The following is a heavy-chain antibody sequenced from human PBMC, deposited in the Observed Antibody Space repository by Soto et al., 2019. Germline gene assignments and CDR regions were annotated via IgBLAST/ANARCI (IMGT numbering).Heavy chain of an antibody. CDR1: GFTFTSSA. CDR3: AADRPEHVDTAMVPSSTDYYGMDV. Sequence: SLKVSCKASGFTFTSSAVQWVRQARGQRLEWIGWIVVGSGNTNYAQKFQERVTITRDMSTSTAYMELSSLRSEDTAVYYCAADRPEHVDTAMVPSSTDYYGMDVWGQGTTVTVS. V-gene: IGHV1-58*01. J-gene: IGHJ6*02. CDR2: IVVGSGNT. D-gene: IGHD5-18*01.